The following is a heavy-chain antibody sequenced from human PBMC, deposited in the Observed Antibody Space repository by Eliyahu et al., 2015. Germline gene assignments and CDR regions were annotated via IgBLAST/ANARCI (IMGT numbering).Heavy chain of an antibody. CDR2: ISGSGGST. CDR3: AKDQKVFGVGHGGFDY. J-gene: IGHJ4*02. V-gene: IGHV3-23*04. Sequence: EVQLVESGGGLAQPGGSLXLSCAASGFTXXXYAMTXVRQXXGKGLEWVSAISGSGGSTYYADPVKGRFTISRDNSKNTLYLQMNSLRAEDTAVYYCAKDQKVFGVGHGGFDYWGQGTLVTVSS. D-gene: IGHD3-3*01. CDR1: GFTXXXYA.